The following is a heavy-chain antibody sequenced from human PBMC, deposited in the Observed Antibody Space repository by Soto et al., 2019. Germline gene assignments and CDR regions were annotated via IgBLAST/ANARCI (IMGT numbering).Heavy chain of an antibody. J-gene: IGHJ5*02. CDR2: MNPNSGNT. CDR1: GYTFTSYD. D-gene: IGHD3-10*01. Sequence: ASVKVSCKASGYTFTSYDINWVRQATGQGLEWMGWMNPNSGNTGYAQKFQGRVTMTRNTSISTAYMELSSLRSEDTAVYYCARESILWFGELIRHWFDPWGQGTLVTVSS. V-gene: IGHV1-8*01. CDR3: ARESILWFGELIRHWFDP.